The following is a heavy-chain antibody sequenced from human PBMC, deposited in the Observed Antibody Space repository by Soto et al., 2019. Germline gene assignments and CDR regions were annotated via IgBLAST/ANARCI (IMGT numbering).Heavy chain of an antibody. CDR1: GGSFSGYY. Sequence: SETLSLTCAVYGGSFSGYYWSWIRQPPGKGLEWIGEINHSGSTNYNPSLKSRVTISVDTSKNQFSLKLSSVTAADTAVYYCASGNTMVRGAYYYMDVWGKGTTVTVSS. D-gene: IGHD3-10*01. V-gene: IGHV4-34*01. CDR2: INHSGST. J-gene: IGHJ6*03. CDR3: ASGNTMVRGAYYYMDV.